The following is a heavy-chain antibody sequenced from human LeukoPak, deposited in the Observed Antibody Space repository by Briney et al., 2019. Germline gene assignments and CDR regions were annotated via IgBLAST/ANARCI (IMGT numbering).Heavy chain of an antibody. J-gene: IGHJ2*01. D-gene: IGHD4-17*01. V-gene: IGHV4-59*01. CDR2: IYYRGST. CDR3: ARGGYTTGGYWYLDL. Sequence: SETLSLTCTVSGGSISTYYWSWIRQPPGKGLECIGYIYYRGSTSYNPSLKSRVTILVDTSKNQFSLNLSSVTAADTAVYYCARGGYTTGGYWYLDLWGRGTLVTVSS. CDR1: GGSISTYY.